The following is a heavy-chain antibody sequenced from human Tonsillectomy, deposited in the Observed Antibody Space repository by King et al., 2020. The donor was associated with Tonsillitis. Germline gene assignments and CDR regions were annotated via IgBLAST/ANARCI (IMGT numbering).Heavy chain of an antibody. CDR2: ISNTGSA. V-gene: IGHV4-59*11. J-gene: IGHJ5*02. CDR3: ARTGYYDTSGYYSA. Sequence: QLQESGPGLVKPSETLSLTCTVSGDSISSHYWSWVRQPPGKGLEWIGFISNTGSAHYNPSLKSRVTMSVDTSKNQFFLKMTSVTAAATAVYYCARTGYYDTSGYYSAWGQGALVTVSS. D-gene: IGHD3-22*01. CDR1: GDSISSHY.